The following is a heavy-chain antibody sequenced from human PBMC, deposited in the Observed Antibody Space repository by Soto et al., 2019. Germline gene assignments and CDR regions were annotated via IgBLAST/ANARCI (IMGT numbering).Heavy chain of an antibody. J-gene: IGHJ6*02. CDR3: ARDYYDSSGYYYYYYGMDV. CDR2: IKQDGSEK. D-gene: IGHD3-22*01. Sequence: GGPLGRSCAAAAVSCISYWMSGVRQAPGKGLEGVANIKQDGSEKYYVDSVKGRFTISRDNAKNSLYLQMNSLRAEDTAVYYCARDYYDSSGYYYYYYGMDVWGQGT. CDR1: AVSCISYW. V-gene: IGHV3-7*01.